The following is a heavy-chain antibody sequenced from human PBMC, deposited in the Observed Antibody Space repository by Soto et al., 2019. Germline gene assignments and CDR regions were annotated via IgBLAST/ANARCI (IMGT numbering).Heavy chain of an antibody. CDR3: ARGRASGSYYLLDY. CDR2: INPNSGNI. D-gene: IGHD3-10*01. Sequence: GASVKVSCKASGDTFTTYDINWVRQATGHGLEWMGWINPNSGNIGDAQRPQGRVTMTRDTAIRTAYMEVSSLRSDDTAVYYCARGRASGSYYLLDYWGQGTLVTVSS. J-gene: IGHJ4*02. CDR1: GDTFTTYD. V-gene: IGHV1-8*01.